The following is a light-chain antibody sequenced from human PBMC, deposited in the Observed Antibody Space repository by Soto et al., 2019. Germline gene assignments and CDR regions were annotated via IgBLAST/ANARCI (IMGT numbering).Light chain of an antibody. V-gene: IGLV2-14*01. CDR3: SSDTTSSTLVV. Sequence: QSVLTEPASVSGSPGQSITISCTGTSSDVGGYNYVSWYQQHPGKAPKLMIYDVSSRPSGVSNRFSGSKSGNTASLTISGLQAEDESDYYCSSDTTSSTLVVFGGGTKLTVL. CDR1: SSDVGGYNY. J-gene: IGLJ2*01. CDR2: DVS.